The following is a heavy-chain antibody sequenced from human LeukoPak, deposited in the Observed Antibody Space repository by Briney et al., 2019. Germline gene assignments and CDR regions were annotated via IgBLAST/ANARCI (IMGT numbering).Heavy chain of an antibody. CDR2: INPNSGGT. CDR3: ARGREVVVIAINGEDFQH. J-gene: IGHJ1*01. Sequence: GASVKVSCKASGYTFTGYYMHWVRQAPGQGLEWMGWINPNSGGTNYAQKFQGRVTMTGDTSISTAYMELSRLRSDDTAVYYCARGREVVVIAINGEDFQHWGQGTLVTVSS. D-gene: IGHD2-21*01. V-gene: IGHV1-2*02. CDR1: GYTFTGYY.